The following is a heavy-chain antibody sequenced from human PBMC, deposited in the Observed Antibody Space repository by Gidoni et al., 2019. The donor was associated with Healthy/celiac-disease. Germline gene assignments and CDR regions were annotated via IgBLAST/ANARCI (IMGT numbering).Heavy chain of an antibody. CDR3: ARGGGAVAIYFDY. Sequence: QVQLVESGGGVVQPGRSLRLSCAASGFTFSSYGMHWVRQAPGKGLEWVAVIWYDGSNKYYADSVKGRFTISRDNSRNTLYLQMNSLRAEDTAVYYCARGGGAVAIYFDYWGQGTLVTVSS. CDR1: GFTFSSYG. V-gene: IGHV3-33*01. J-gene: IGHJ4*02. CDR2: IWYDGSNK. D-gene: IGHD6-19*01.